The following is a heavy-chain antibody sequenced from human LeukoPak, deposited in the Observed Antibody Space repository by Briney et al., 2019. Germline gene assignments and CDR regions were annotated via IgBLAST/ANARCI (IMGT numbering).Heavy chain of an antibody. CDR1: GGTFSSYA. D-gene: IGHD3-16*01. CDR3: ARDAQSGSYAYGDNWFDP. Sequence: ASVKVSGKASGGTFSSYAISWVRQAPGQGLEWMGGIMPIFGTANYAQKFQGRVTITAAESTSTAYMELSSLRSEDTAVYYCARDAQSGSYAYGDNWFDPWGQGTLVTVSS. CDR2: IMPIFGTA. J-gene: IGHJ5*02. V-gene: IGHV1-69*01.